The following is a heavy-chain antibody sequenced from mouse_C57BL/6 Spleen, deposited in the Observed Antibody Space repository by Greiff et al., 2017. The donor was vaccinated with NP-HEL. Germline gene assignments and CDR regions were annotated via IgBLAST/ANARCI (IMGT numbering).Heavy chain of an antibody. D-gene: IGHD2-1*01. CDR1: GYTFTSYW. J-gene: IGHJ4*01. V-gene: IGHV1-55*01. CDR3: ARGRDGKRALYAMDY. CDR2: IYPGSGST. Sequence: QVQLQQPGAELVKPGASVKMSCKASGYTFTSYWITWVKQRPGQGLEWIGDIYPGSGSTNYDEKFKSKATLTVDTSSSTAYMQLSSLTSEDSAVYYCARGRDGKRALYAMDYWGQGTSVTVSS.